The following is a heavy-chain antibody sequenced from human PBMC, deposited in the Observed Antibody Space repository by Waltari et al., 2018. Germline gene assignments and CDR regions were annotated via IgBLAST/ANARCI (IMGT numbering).Heavy chain of an antibody. CDR1: GGTFANYA. J-gene: IGHJ6*02. D-gene: IGHD3-16*01. CDR3: ARTLPPDNKRWHYYVGMDV. Sequence: QVQLVQSGAEAKKPGSSVKVSCKSSGGTFANYAISWVRQAPGQGVEWTEGIIPMFKTSNYAKKFKDRVTITKDESTTTAFMELSGLRFDDKAIYYCARTLPPDNKRWHYYVGMDVWGQGTTVTVSS. CDR2: IIPMFKTS. V-gene: IGHV1-69*05.